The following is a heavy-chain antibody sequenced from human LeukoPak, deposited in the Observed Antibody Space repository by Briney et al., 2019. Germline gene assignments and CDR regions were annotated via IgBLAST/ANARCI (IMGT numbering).Heavy chain of an antibody. Sequence: SETLSLTCTVSGGSISSSSYYWGWIRQPPGKGLEWIGSIYYSGSTYYNPSLKSRVTISVNTSKNQFSLKLSSVTAADTAVYYCARRGSSGWYNYWGQGTLVTVSS. CDR2: IYYSGST. V-gene: IGHV4-39*01. CDR3: ARRGSSGWYNY. CDR1: GGSISSSSYY. J-gene: IGHJ4*02. D-gene: IGHD6-19*01.